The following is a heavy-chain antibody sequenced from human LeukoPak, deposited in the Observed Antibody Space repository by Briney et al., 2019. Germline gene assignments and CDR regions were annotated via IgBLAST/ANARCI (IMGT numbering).Heavy chain of an antibody. CDR2: ITSSSSDT. CDR1: GFTSSDYY. D-gene: IGHD3-9*01. V-gene: IGHV3-11*05. Sequence: PGGSLRLSCAASGFTSSDYYMGWIRQAPGKGLEWISYITSSSSDTNYADSVKGRFTISRDNAKKSLCLQTNSLRAEDTAVYYCARDYDILTGYFRGGFDYWGQGTLVTVSS. CDR3: ARDYDILTGYFRGGFDY. J-gene: IGHJ4*02.